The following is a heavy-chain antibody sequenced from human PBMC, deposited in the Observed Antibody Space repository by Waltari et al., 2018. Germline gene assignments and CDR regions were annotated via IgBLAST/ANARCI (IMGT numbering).Heavy chain of an antibody. Sequence: EVQLLDSGGGLVQPGGSLRLSCVVSGFTFISYAMSWVRQAPGNGLGWVSAITDSGGGTYYADSVKGRFTISRDNSKNTLYLQMNSLRAEDTAVYYCARYNLWSGYFYPDYWSQGTLVTVSS. V-gene: IGHV3-23*01. J-gene: IGHJ4*02. CDR1: GFTFISYA. CDR3: ARYNLWSGYFYPDY. D-gene: IGHD3-3*01. CDR2: ITDSGGGT.